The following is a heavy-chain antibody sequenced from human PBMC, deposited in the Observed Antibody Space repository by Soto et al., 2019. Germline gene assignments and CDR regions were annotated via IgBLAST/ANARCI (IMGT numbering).Heavy chain of an antibody. J-gene: IGHJ5*02. D-gene: IGHD2-2*01. CDR2: IIPIFGTA. Sequence: ASVKVSCKASGGTFSSYAISWVRQAPGQGLEWMGGIIPIFGTANYAQKFQGRVTITADESTSTAYMELSSLRSEDTAVYYCARDPGYCISTSCYLSWFDPWGQGTLVTVSS. CDR3: ARDPGYCISTSCYLSWFDP. CDR1: GGTFSSYA. V-gene: IGHV1-69*13.